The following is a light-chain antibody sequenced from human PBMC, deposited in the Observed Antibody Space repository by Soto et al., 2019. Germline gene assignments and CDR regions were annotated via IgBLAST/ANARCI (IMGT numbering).Light chain of an antibody. Sequence: EIVLTQSPGTLSLSPGERATLSCRASQSVSTNYLPWYQQKLDQAPRLLIYGASSRATDIPDRFSGSGSGTDFTLTISRLEPEDFTVYYCHQYGSSPWTFGQGTKVEI. CDR1: QSVSTNY. J-gene: IGKJ1*01. CDR3: HQYGSSPWT. CDR2: GAS. V-gene: IGKV3-20*01.